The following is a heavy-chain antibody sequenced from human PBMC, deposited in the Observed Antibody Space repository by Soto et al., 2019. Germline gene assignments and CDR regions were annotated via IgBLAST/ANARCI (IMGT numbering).Heavy chain of an antibody. CDR3: ARAPAYSTSWLDY. J-gene: IGHJ4*02. V-gene: IGHV4-4*07. CDR1: GGSISNYY. D-gene: IGHD6-13*01. Sequence: VQLQESGPGLVKPSETLSLTCTVSGGSISNYYWNWIRQPAGKGLEWIARIYTSGSTSYNPSLKSRVTMSADTSKHQFSLKLNSVTAGGPAVYYCARAPAYSTSWLDYWGQEILVTVSS. CDR2: IYTSGST.